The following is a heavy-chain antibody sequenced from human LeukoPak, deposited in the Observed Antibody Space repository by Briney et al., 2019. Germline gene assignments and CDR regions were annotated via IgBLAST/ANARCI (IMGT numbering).Heavy chain of an antibody. D-gene: IGHD6-19*01. J-gene: IGHJ4*02. CDR3: AKEGVSSGYPYLDY. V-gene: IGHV3-23*01. Sequence: GGSLTLSCAASGFPFSSYAMSWARQPPGKGLGWVSAISGNDGSTSYTDSVKSRRTISRDNSKNTLYLQMNSLRAEDTAVYYCAKEGVSSGYPYLDYWGQGTLVTVSS. CDR1: GFPFSSYA. CDR2: ISGNDGST.